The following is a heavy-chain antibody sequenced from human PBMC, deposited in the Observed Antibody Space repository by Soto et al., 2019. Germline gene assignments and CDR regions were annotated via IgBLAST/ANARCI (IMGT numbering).Heavy chain of an antibody. CDR2: IYWDDDK. CDR3: VQSRCGGDCLQSYSSHSYYGLDV. CDR1: GLSLSTTGVG. Sequence: SGPTLVNPAQTLTLTCTFSGLSLSTTGVGVGWIRQPPGKALEWLALIYWDDDKRYSPSLKSRLTITKDTSKNQVVLTMTNMDPVDTATYYCVQSRCGGDCLQSYSSHSYYGLDVWGQGTTVTVSS. D-gene: IGHD2-21*02. J-gene: IGHJ6*02. V-gene: IGHV2-5*02.